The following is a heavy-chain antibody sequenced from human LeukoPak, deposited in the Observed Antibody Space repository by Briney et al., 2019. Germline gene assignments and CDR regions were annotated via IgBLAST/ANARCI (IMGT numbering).Heavy chain of an antibody. Sequence: GGSLRLSCAASGFTFSSYSMNWVRQAPGKGLEWVSSISSSSSYIYYADSVKGRFTISRDNAKNSLYLQMNSLSAEDAAVYYCVKDDGWVQYANWGQGTLVTVSS. CDR2: ISSSSSYI. CDR3: VKDDGWVQYAN. CDR1: GFTFSSYS. D-gene: IGHD5-24*01. V-gene: IGHV3-21*04. J-gene: IGHJ4*02.